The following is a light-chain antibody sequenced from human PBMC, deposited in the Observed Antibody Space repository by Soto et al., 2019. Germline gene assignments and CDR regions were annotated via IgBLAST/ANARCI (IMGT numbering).Light chain of an antibody. J-gene: IGLJ2*01. V-gene: IGLV2-14*03. CDR3: SSYTTSSTVV. Sequence: QSALTQPASVSGSPGQSITISCTGTSSDVGYYNYVSWYQHHPGKAPKVMIYDVNNRPLGVSNRFSGSKSGNTASLTISGLQAEDEADYYCSSYTTSSTVVFGGGTKLTVL. CDR2: DVN. CDR1: SSDVGYYNY.